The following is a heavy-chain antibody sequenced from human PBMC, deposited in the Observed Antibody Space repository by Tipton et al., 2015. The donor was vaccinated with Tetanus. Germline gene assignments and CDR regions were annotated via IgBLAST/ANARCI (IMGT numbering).Heavy chain of an antibody. Sequence: QLVQSGAEVKKPGESLKISCKGSGFNFNSYWIGWVRQMAGKGLDWMGIIYLGDSDTRYSPSFQGQVHISTEKSIRTAYLQWRGLKASDTAMYYCASGSDYDSDSVFMWGQGTMVAVSS. J-gene: IGHJ3*02. CDR2: IYLGDSDT. V-gene: IGHV5-51*01. CDR3: ASGSDYDSDSVFM. CDR1: GFNFNSYW. D-gene: IGHD3-22*01.